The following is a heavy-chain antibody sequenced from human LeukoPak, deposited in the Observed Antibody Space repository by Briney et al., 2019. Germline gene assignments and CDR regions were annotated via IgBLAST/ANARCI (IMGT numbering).Heavy chain of an antibody. CDR2: IFHAGTT. Sequence: PSETLSLTCAVSGASISSSNWWSWARQPPGKGLEWVGEIFHAGTTNYNPCLQSRVTISVDNSRNQFSLKLTSVTAADTGVYYCMRTYCSNISCFYFDYWGQGTLVTVSS. CDR1: GASISSSNW. V-gene: IGHV4-4*02. CDR3: MRTYCSNISCFYFDY. D-gene: IGHD2-2*01. J-gene: IGHJ4*02.